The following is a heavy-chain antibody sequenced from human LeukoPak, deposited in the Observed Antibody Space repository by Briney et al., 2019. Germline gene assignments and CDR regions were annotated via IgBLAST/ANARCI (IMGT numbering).Heavy chain of an antibody. CDR1: GFTFSSYG. Sequence: PGGSLRLSCAASGFTFSSYGMHWVRQAPGKGLEWVAVIWYDGSNKYYADSVKGRFTISRDNSKNTLYLQMNSLRAEDTAVYYCARDERGYYDFWSGYYTGAFDYWGQGTLVTVSS. J-gene: IGHJ4*02. V-gene: IGHV3-33*01. D-gene: IGHD3-3*01. CDR3: ARDERGYYDFWSGYYTGAFDY. CDR2: IWYDGSNK.